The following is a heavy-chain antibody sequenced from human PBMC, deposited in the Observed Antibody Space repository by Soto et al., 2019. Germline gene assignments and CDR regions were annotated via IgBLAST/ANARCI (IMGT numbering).Heavy chain of an antibody. V-gene: IGHV3-74*01. Sequence: GGSLRLSCAASGFTFSSYWMHWVRQAPGKGLVWVSRINSDGSSTSYADSVKGRFTISRDNAKNTLYLQMNSLRAEDTAVYYCARAYSSSPFDYWGQGTLVTVSS. CDR1: GFTFSSYW. J-gene: IGHJ4*02. CDR3: ARAYSSSPFDY. CDR2: INSDGSST. D-gene: IGHD6-6*01.